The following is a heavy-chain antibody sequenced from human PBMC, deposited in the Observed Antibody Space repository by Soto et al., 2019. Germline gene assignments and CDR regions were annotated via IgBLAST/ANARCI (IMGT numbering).Heavy chain of an antibody. Sequence: GGSLRLSCSASGFTFSSYAMHWIRQAPGKGLEYVSAISSDGKKTYYADSVKGRFIISKDNSRNTLYLQMNSLRADDTAIYYCAKRDRQVAATPFFDSWGQGTPVTVSS. CDR2: ISSDGKKT. V-gene: IGHV3-64D*06. CDR1: GFTFSSYA. D-gene: IGHD2-15*01. CDR3: AKRDRQVAATPFFDS. J-gene: IGHJ4*02.